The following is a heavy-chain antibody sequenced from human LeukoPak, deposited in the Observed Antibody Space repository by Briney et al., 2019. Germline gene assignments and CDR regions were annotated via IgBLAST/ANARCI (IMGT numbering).Heavy chain of an antibody. Sequence: SETLSLTCTVSGGSISSYYWSWIRQPPGKGLEWIGYIYYSGSTNYNPSLKSRVTISVDTSKNQFSLKLSSVTAADTAVYYCARIQYYDILTGSMGYFQHWGQGTLVTVSS. CDR3: ARIQYYDILTGSMGYFQH. CDR2: IYYSGST. D-gene: IGHD3-9*01. V-gene: IGHV4-59*08. CDR1: GGSISSYY. J-gene: IGHJ1*01.